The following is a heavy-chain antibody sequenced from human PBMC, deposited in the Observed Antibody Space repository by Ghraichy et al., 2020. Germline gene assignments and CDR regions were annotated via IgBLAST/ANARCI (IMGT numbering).Heavy chain of an antibody. CDR2: ISYDGSNK. D-gene: IGHD3-22*01. CDR3: ARDRISYYDSSGYPWVVHH. J-gene: IGHJ1*01. V-gene: IGHV3-30-3*01. CDR1: GFTFSTYA. Sequence: GSLRLSCAASGFTFSTYAMHWVRQAPGKGLEWVAVISYDGSNKYYADSVKGRFTISRDNSKNTLYLQMNSLRAEDTAVYYCARDRISYYDSSGYPWVVHHWGQGTLVTVSS.